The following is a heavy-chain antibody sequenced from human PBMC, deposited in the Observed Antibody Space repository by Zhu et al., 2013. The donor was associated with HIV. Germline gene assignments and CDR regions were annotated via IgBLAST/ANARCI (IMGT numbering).Heavy chain of an antibody. CDR1: GGTFSSYA. D-gene: IGHD3-22*01. J-gene: IGHJ6*02. Sequence: QVQLVQSGAEVKKPGSSVKVSCKASGGTFSSYAISWVRQAPGQGLEWMGGIIPIFGTANYAQKFQGRVTITADKSTSTAYMELSSLRSEDTAVYYCARGALYYYDSSGYYDRNPQYYYYGMDVWGRRDRRSPSP. V-gene: IGHV1-69*06. CDR3: ARGALYYYDSSGYYDRNPQYYYYGMDV. CDR2: IIPIFGTA.